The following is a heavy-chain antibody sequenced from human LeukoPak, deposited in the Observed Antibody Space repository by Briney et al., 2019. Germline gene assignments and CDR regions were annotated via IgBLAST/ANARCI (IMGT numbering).Heavy chain of an antibody. CDR1: GDSVSRNSAA. D-gene: IGHD5-24*01. CDR3: ARADGDRDGYNFWFDP. CDR2: TYYRSKWYN. V-gene: IGHV6-1*01. J-gene: IGHJ5*02. Sequence: SQTLSLTCAISGDSVSRNSAAWNWIRQSPSRGLEWLGRTYYRSKWYNDYAVSVESRITINPDTSKNQYSLQLNSVTPEDTAVYYCARADGDRDGYNFWFDPWGQGTLVTVSS.